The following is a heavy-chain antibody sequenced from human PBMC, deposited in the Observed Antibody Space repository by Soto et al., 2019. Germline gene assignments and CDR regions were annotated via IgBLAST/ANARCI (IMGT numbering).Heavy chain of an antibody. D-gene: IGHD2-15*01. CDR2: SSHSGST. CDR3: AGAPMMNCSGGSCYSEAYNWFDP. Sequence: PSETLSLTCAVYGGSFSGYNWSWIRQPPGKGLEWIGESSHSGSTNYNPSLKSRVTISVDTSMNQFSLKLSSVTAADTAVYYCAGAPMMNCSGGSCYSEAYNWFDPWGQGTLVTVSS. CDR1: GGSFSGYN. V-gene: IGHV4-34*01. J-gene: IGHJ5*02.